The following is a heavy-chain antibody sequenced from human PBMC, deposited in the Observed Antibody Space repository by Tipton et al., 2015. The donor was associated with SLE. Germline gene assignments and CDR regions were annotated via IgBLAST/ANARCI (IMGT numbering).Heavy chain of an antibody. CDR2: IYHSGST. Sequence: TLSLTCTVSGGSISSGSYYWSWIRQPAGKGLEWIGSIYHSGSTYSNPSLKSRVTISVDTSKNQFSLKLSSVPAADTAVYYCARDPYYYDSSGSPHSYWGQGTLVTVSS. J-gene: IGHJ4*02. D-gene: IGHD3-22*01. V-gene: IGHV4-61*02. CDR1: GGSISSGSYY. CDR3: ARDPYYYDSSGSPHSY.